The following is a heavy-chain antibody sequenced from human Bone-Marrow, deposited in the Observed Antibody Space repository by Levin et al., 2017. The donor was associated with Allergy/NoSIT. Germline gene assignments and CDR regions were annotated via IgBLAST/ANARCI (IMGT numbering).Heavy chain of an antibody. D-gene: IGHD2-21*01. CDR1: GYTFDSYW. V-gene: IGHV5-51*01. J-gene: IGHJ4*02. CDR2: FDPDDSET. Sequence: GESLKISCKGSGYTFDSYWIGWVRQMPGKGLEWMGIFDPDDSETKYSPSFQGQVIISVDKSINTAFLQWSSLKASGTAMYFCARQPGITQSGAVMDYWGQGTLVTVSS. CDR3: ARQPGITQSGAVMDY.